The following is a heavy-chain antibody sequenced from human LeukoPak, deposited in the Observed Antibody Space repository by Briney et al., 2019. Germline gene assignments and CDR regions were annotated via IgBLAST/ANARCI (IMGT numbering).Heavy chain of an antibody. CDR1: GGSISSSNW. V-gene: IGHV4-4*02. D-gene: IGHD1-26*01. Sequence: PSETLSLTCAVSGGSISSSNWWSWIRQPPGKGLEWIGEIYHSGSTNYNPSLKSRVTISVDKSKTQFSLKLSSVTAADTAVYYCAREGVGYNWFDPWGQGTLVTVSS. J-gene: IGHJ5*02. CDR3: AREGVGYNWFDP. CDR2: IYHSGST.